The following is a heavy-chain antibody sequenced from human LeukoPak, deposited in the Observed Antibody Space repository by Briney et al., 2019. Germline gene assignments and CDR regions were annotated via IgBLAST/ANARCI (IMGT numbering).Heavy chain of an antibody. J-gene: IGHJ6*02. CDR2: INHSGST. CDR1: GGSFSGYY. CDR3: ARRGSGWYRGRYYYYGMDV. D-gene: IGHD6-19*01. V-gene: IGHV4-34*01. Sequence: SETLSLTCAVYGGSFSGYYWSWIRQPPGKGLEWIGEINHSGSTNYNPSLKSRVTISVDTSKNQFSLKLSSVTAADTAVYYCARRGSGWYRGRYYYYGMDVWGQGTTVTVSS.